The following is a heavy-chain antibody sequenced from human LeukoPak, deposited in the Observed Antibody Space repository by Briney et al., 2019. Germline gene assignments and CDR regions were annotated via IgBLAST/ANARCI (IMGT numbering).Heavy chain of an antibody. J-gene: IGHJ4*02. Sequence: ASVKVSCKASGYTFTSYGNSWVRQAPGQGLEWMGWISAYNGNTNYAQKLQGRVTMTTDTSTSTAYMELRSLRSDDTAVYYCARVVAVAGMLKYYFDYWGQGTLVTVSS. V-gene: IGHV1-18*01. CDR2: ISAYNGNT. CDR3: ARVVAVAGMLKYYFDY. CDR1: GYTFTSYG. D-gene: IGHD6-19*01.